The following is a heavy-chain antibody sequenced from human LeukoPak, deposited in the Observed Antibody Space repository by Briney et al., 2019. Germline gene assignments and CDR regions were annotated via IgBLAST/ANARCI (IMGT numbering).Heavy chain of an antibody. CDR1: GGSISSYY. CDR3: ARRITIFGVAPPGSWFDP. D-gene: IGHD3-3*01. V-gene: IGHV4-59*08. J-gene: IGHJ5*02. CDR2: IYYSGNT. Sequence: SETLSLTCTASGGSISSYYWSWIRQPPGKGLEWIGYIYYSGNTNYNPSLKSRVTISVDTSKNQFSLKLSSVTAADTAVYYCARRITIFGVAPPGSWFDPWGQGTLVTVSS.